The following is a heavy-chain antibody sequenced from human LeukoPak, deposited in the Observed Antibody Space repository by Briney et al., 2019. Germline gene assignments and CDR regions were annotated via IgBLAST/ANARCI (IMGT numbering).Heavy chain of an antibody. CDR1: GYTFTSDG. Sequence: GAPVKVSCKASGYTFTSDGISWVRQAPGQGLEWMGGIIPIFVTANYAQKFQGRVTITADKSTSTAYMELSSLRSEDTAVYYCARPRAYCTNGVCSRAFDYWGQGTLVTVSS. CDR2: IIPIFVTA. V-gene: IGHV1-69*06. J-gene: IGHJ4*02. D-gene: IGHD2-8*01. CDR3: ARPRAYCTNGVCSRAFDY.